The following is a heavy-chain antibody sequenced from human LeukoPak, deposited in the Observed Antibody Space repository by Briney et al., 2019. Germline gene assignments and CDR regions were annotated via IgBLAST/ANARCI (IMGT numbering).Heavy chain of an antibody. V-gene: IGHV3-23*01. D-gene: IGHD5/OR15-5a*01. CDR1: GFTFSTYA. CDR2: ISTSGSGT. CDR3: AKPREQQLLRIAFDV. Sequence: GGSLRLSCAASGFTFSTYAMNWVRQAPGKGLEWVSVISTSGSGTYYADSVKGRFTISRDNSKNTLYLQLNNLRAEDTAVYYCAKPREQQLLRIAFDVWGQGTVVSVSS. J-gene: IGHJ3*01.